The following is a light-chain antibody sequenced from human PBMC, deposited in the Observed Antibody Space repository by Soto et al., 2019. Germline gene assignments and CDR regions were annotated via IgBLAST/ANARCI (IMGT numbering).Light chain of an antibody. CDR2: WAS. J-gene: IGKJ2*01. Sequence: DIVMTQSPDSLAVSLGERATINCKSSQSVLYSSNNKNYLAWYQQKPGQPPKLLMYWASTRESGVPDRFSGSGSGTDFTLTISSLQADDVAVYYCQQYYSTPHTFGQGTKLEIK. CDR3: QQYYSTPHT. CDR1: QSVLYSSNNKNY. V-gene: IGKV4-1*01.